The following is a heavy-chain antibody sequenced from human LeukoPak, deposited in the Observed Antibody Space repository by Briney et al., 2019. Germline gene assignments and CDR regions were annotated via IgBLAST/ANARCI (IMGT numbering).Heavy chain of an antibody. J-gene: IGHJ6*03. CDR3: ARALPPITIFGVRSGMDV. Sequence: SQTLSLTCAISGDSVSSNSAAWNWIRQSPSRGLEWLGRTYHRSKWYNDYAVSVKSRITINPDTSKNQFSLQLNSVTPEDTAVYYCARALPPITIFGVRSGMDVWGKGTTVTVSS. CDR1: GDSVSSNSAA. CDR2: TYHRSKWYN. V-gene: IGHV6-1*01. D-gene: IGHD3-3*01.